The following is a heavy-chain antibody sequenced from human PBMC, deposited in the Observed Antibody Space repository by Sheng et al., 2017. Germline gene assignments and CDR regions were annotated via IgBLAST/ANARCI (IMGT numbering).Heavy chain of an antibody. Sequence: EVQLVESGGGLVQPGRSLRLSCAASGFTFDDYAMHWVRQAPGKGLEWVSGISWNSGSIGYADSVKGRFTISRDNAKNSLYLQMNSLRAEDMALYYCAKDISPEPEGVFDYWGQGTLVTVSS. CDR1: GFTFDDYA. J-gene: IGHJ4*02. CDR3: AKDISPEPEGVFDY. V-gene: IGHV3-9*03. CDR2: ISWNSGSI.